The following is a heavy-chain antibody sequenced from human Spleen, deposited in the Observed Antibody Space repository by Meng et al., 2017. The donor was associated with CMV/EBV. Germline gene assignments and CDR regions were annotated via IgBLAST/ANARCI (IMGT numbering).Heavy chain of an antibody. CDR3: ARDRTLYCGGDCFPHKLGWFDP. CDR1: GFSFSSYA. J-gene: IGHJ5*02. Sequence: GESLKISCAASGFSFSSYAMSWVRQAPGKGLEWVSVITASGYSTYYADSVKGRFTVSRENAKNSLYLQMNSLRAGDTAVYYCARDRTLYCGGDCFPHKLGWFDPWGQGTLVTVSS. CDR2: ITASGYST. D-gene: IGHD2-21*01. V-gene: IGHV3-23*01.